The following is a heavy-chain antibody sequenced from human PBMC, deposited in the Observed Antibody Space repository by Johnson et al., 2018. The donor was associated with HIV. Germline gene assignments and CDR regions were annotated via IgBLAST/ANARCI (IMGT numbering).Heavy chain of an antibody. D-gene: IGHD3-22*01. CDR3: AKAMGGWLLAHAFDI. Sequence: QVQLVESGGGVVQPGRSLRLSCAASAFTLTNYAIHWVRQAPGKGLEWVAIISYDETYKDYADSVKGRFTISRDNSKNTLYLQMHSLRIEDTAVYYCAKAMGGWLLAHAFDIWGQGTMVTVSS. CDR2: ISYDETYK. V-gene: IGHV3-30*04. J-gene: IGHJ3*02. CDR1: AFTLTNYA.